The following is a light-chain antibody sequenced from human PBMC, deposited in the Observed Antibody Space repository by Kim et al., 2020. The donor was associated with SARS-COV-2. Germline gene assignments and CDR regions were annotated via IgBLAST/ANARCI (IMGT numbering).Light chain of an antibody. Sequence: VSPGQTASITCSGDKLGDKYACWYQQKPGQSPVLVIYQDNKRPSGIPERFSGSNSGNTATLIISGTQAMDEADYYCQAWDSSTYVFGTGTKVTVL. CDR3: QAWDSSTYV. V-gene: IGLV3-1*01. CDR1: KLGDKY. CDR2: QDN. J-gene: IGLJ1*01.